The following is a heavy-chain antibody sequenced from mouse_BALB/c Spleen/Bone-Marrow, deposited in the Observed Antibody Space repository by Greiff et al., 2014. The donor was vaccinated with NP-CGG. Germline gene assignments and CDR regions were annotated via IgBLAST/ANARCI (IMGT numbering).Heavy chain of an antibody. Sequence: VQLKQSGPDLVKPGASLKISCKAPGYSFTGYYMYWLKQSHGKSLEWIGRVNPNNGGTTYNQKFKDKAILTVDKSSTIAYMELRSLTSEDSAVYYCARDAMDYWGQGTSVTVSS. V-gene: IGHV1-18*01. J-gene: IGHJ4*01. CDR2: VNPNNGGT. CDR1: GYSFTGYY. CDR3: ARDAMDY.